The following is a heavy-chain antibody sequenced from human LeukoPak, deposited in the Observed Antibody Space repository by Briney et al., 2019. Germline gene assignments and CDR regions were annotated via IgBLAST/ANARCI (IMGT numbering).Heavy chain of an antibody. CDR1: GFAFSSYV. D-gene: IGHD3-22*01. CDR3: ARGTYYYDSSGYYFDI. V-gene: IGHV3-33*08. Sequence: GGSLRLSCAASGFAFSSYVVRWVRQAPGKGLEWVAVIWYDGSNKYYADSVKGRFTISRDNSKNTLYLQMNSLRAEDTAVYYCARGTYYYDSSGYYFDIWGQGTMVTVSS. CDR2: IWYDGSNK. J-gene: IGHJ3*02.